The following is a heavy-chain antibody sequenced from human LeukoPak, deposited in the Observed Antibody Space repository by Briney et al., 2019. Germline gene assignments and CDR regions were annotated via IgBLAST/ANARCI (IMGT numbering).Heavy chain of an antibody. CDR3: ARQGIAAAGTPSFDY. J-gene: IGHJ4*02. CDR1: GGSISSYY. Sequence: SETLSLTCTVSGGSISSYYWSWIRQPPGKGLAWIGYIYYSGSTNYNPSLKSRVTISVDTSKNQFSLKLSSVTAADTAVYYCARQGIAAAGTPSFDYWGQGTLVTVSS. D-gene: IGHD6-13*01. V-gene: IGHV4-59*08. CDR2: IYYSGST.